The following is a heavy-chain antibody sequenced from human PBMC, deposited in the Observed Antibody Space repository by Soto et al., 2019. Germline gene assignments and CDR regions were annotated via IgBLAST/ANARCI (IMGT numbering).Heavy chain of an antibody. J-gene: IGHJ4*02. Sequence: GESLKISCKGSGYSFTSYWIGWVRQMPGKGLEWMGIIYPGDSDTRYSPSFQGQVTISADKSISTAYLQWSSLKASDTAMYYCARFLGWPGLAAAGFFDYWGQGTLVTVSS. CDR3: ARFLGWPGLAAAGFFDY. CDR2: IYPGDSDT. D-gene: IGHD6-13*01. V-gene: IGHV5-51*01. CDR1: GYSFTSYW.